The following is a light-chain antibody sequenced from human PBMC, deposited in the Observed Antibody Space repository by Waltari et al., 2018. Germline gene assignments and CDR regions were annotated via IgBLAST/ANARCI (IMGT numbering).Light chain of an antibody. V-gene: IGKV1-5*03. CDR2: KAA. CDR1: QSISSW. J-gene: IGKJ1*01. CDR3: QQYNSYSRT. Sequence: DIQMTQSPSTLSASVGDRVTITCRASQSISSWLAWYQQKPGKATKLLIYKAASLESGVPSRFSGSGSWTEFTLTISSLQPDDFATYYGQQYNSYSRTFGQGTKVEIK.